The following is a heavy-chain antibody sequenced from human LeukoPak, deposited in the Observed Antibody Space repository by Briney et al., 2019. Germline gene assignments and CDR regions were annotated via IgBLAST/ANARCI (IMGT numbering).Heavy chain of an antibody. V-gene: IGHV3-66*01. CDR1: GFTFSNAW. Sequence: GGSLRLSCAASGFTFSNAWMSWVRQAPGKGLEWVSIVYSGGSTYYADSVKGRFTISRDNSKNTLYLQMNSLRAGDTAVYYCARDSGGLDYWGQGTLVTVSS. D-gene: IGHD4-23*01. CDR3: ARDSGGLDY. CDR2: VYSGGST. J-gene: IGHJ4*02.